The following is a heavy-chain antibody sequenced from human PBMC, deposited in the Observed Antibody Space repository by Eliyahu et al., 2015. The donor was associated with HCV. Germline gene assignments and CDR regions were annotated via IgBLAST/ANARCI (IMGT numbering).Heavy chain of an antibody. J-gene: IGHJ5*02. CDR2: IPYXGST. Sequence: QVQLQESGPGLVKPSETLSLTCPVSXGSIPXYYWSWIRQPPGKGLEWIGYIPYXGSTNYNPSLKSRVTISVDTSKNQFSLNLTSVTAADTAMYYCASGGGGIAVTGTGGWFDPWGQGTLVTVSS. CDR3: ASGGGGIAVTGTGGWFDP. V-gene: IGHV4-59*01. CDR1: XGSIPXYY. D-gene: IGHD6-19*01.